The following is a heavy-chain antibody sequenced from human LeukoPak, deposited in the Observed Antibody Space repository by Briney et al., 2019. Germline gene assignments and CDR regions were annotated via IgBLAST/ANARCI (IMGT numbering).Heavy chain of an antibody. J-gene: IGHJ3*02. CDR1: GFTFSSYS. D-gene: IGHD3-10*01. CDR2: ISSSSSYI. CDR3: ARGRYYYGSGSYAFDI. Sequence: PGGSLRLSCAASGFTFSSYSMNWVRQAPGKGLEWVSSISSSSSYIYYADSVKGRFTISRDNAKNSLYLQMNSLRAEDTAVYYCARGRYYYGSGSYAFDIWGQGTMVTVSS. V-gene: IGHV3-21*01.